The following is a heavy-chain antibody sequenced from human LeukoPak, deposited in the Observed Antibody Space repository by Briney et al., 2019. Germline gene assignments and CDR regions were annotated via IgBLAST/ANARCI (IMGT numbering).Heavy chain of an antibody. J-gene: IGHJ3*02. CDR3: ARGGVGSSGYYFYAFDI. CDR2: ISAFNGNT. D-gene: IGHD3-22*01. Sequence: ASVKVSCKASGYTFTSYGISWVRQAPGQGLEWMGWISAFNGNTNYAQKLQGRVTMTTDTSTSTAYMELRSLRSDDTAVYYCARGGVGSSGYYFYAFDIWGQGTMVTVSS. CDR1: GYTFTSYG. V-gene: IGHV1-18*01.